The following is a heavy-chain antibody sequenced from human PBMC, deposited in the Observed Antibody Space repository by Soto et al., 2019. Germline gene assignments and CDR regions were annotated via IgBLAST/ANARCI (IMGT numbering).Heavy chain of an antibody. Sequence: GGSLRLSCAASGFTFSSYSMNWVRQAPGKGLEWVSSISSSSSYIYYADSVKGRFTISRSNAKNSLYLQMNSLRAEDTAVYYCARDQTQNYGSGSYRGDSAFDIWGQGTMVTVSS. J-gene: IGHJ3*02. V-gene: IGHV3-21*01. CDR2: ISSSSSYI. D-gene: IGHD3-10*01. CDR1: GFTFSSYS. CDR3: ARDQTQNYGSGSYRGDSAFDI.